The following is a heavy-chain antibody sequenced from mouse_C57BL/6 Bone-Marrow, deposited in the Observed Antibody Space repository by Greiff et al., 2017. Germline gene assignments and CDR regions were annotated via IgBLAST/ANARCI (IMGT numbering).Heavy chain of an antibody. CDR3: ARDYGSSYYFDY. CDR2: INPYNGGT. D-gene: IGHD1-1*01. V-gene: IGHV1-19*01. Sequence: VQLQQSGPVLVKPGASVKMSCKASGYTFTDYYMNWVKQSHGKSLEWIGVINPYNGGTSYNQKFKGKATLTVDKSSSTAYMELNSLTSEDSAVYYCARDYGSSYYFDYWGQGTTLTVSS. CDR1: GYTFTDYY. J-gene: IGHJ2*01.